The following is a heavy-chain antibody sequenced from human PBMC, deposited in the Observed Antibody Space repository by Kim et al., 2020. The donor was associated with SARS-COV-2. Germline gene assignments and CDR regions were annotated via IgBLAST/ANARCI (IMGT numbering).Heavy chain of an antibody. CDR2: INPNSGGT. D-gene: IGHD3-22*01. Sequence: ASVKVSCKASGYTFTGYYMHWVRQAPGQGLEWMGWINPNSGGTNYAQKFQGRVTMTRDTSISTAYMELSRLRSDDTAVYYCARHSSGYLYYFDYWGQGTLVTVSS. J-gene: IGHJ4*02. CDR3: ARHSSGYLYYFDY. V-gene: IGHV1-2*02. CDR1: GYTFTGYY.